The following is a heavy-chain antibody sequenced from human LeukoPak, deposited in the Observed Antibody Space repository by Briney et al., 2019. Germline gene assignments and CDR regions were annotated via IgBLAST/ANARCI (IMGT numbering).Heavy chain of an antibody. CDR1: GLTISHSY. J-gene: IGHJ4*02. Sequence: GGPLRLSCAASGLTISHSYVSWVRQAPGEGLEWVSIMYSAGTTSDADFVKGRFTITRDSSKNTVYRHMNSLRTEDTAVYYCARDGSGDDWGQGTLVTVSS. CDR2: MYSAGTT. CDR3: ARDGSGDD. D-gene: IGHD2-2*03. V-gene: IGHV3-53*01.